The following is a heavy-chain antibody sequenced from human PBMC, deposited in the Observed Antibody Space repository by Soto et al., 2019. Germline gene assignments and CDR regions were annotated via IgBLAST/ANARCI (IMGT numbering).Heavy chain of an antibody. CDR1: GFTFDDYA. Sequence: GGSLRLSCAASGFTFDDYAMHWVRQAPGKGLEWVSGISWNSGSTSYADSVKGRVTISRDTAKNMLYLQINSLRAEDTAVYYCAREIVTSGEYYFDSWGQGTLVTVSS. CDR3: AREIVTSGEYYFDS. J-gene: IGHJ4*02. V-gene: IGHV3-9*01. CDR2: ISWNSGST. D-gene: IGHD3-22*01.